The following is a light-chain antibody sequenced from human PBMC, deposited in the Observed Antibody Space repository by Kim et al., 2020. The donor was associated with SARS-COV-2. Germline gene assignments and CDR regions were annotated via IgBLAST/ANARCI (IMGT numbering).Light chain of an antibody. CDR2: DVT. CDR1: TGPVTSGHF. Sequence: QSVLTQEPSLTVSPGGTVTLTCGSSTGPVTSGHFPYWFQQKPGQAPRTLIYDVTKRVSWTPARFSGSLPGGKAALTLSGAQPEDEAEYYCLLFYSGVRVFGGGTQLTVL. CDR3: LLFYSGVRV. J-gene: IGLJ3*02. V-gene: IGLV7-46*01.